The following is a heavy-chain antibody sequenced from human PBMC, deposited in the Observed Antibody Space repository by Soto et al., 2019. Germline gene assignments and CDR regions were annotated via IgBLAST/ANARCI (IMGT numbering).Heavy chain of an antibody. Sequence: PGGSLRLSCAASGFTFSSYGMHWVRQAPGKGLEWVAVIWYDGSNKYYADSVKGRFTISRDNSKNTLYLQMNSLRAEDTAVYYCARQRGHYDFWRHAFDIWGQGTMVTVSS. J-gene: IGHJ3*02. V-gene: IGHV3-33*01. CDR2: IWYDGSNK. D-gene: IGHD3-3*01. CDR1: GFTFSSYG. CDR3: ARQRGHYDFWRHAFDI.